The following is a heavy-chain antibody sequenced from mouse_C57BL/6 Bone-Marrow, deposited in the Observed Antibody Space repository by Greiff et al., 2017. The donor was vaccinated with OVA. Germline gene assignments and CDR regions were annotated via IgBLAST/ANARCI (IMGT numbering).Heavy chain of an antibody. D-gene: IGHD1-1*01. CDR3: ARFGSSYPAWFAY. J-gene: IGHJ3*01. CDR2: IYPGDGDT. Sequence: VQVVESGAELVKPGASVKISCKASGYAFSSYWMNWVKQRPGKGLEWIGQIYPGDGDTNYNGKFKGKATLTADKSSSTAYMQLSSLTSEDSAVYFCARFGSSYPAWFAYWGQGTLVTVSA. CDR1: GYAFSSYW. V-gene: IGHV1-80*01.